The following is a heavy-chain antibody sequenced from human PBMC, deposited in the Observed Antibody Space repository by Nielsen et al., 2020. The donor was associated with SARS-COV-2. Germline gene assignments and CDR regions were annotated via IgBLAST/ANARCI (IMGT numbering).Heavy chain of an antibody. CDR1: GYTFNTFW. CDR3: AREGRDDSGTERRGMDV. Sequence: KVSCKTSGYTFNTFWIGWVRQMPGKGLEWMGIIYPGDSDTRYSPSFQGQVTISADESISTTYLQWRSLKASDTAIYYCAREGRDDSGTERRGMDVWGRGTTVTVS. J-gene: IGHJ6*02. CDR2: IYPGDSDT. D-gene: IGHD3-10*01. V-gene: IGHV5-51*01.